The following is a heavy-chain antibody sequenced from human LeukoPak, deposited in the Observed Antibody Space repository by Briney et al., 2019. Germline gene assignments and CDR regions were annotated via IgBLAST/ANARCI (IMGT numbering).Heavy chain of an antibody. CDR2: ISYDGTNE. Sequence: PGGSLRLSCAASGLTFSIYGMHWVRQAPDKGLEWVAFISYDGTNENYADSVKGRFTVSRDNSKDTVYLQMNSLRVEDTAMYYCAKEGGPFDIWGQGTMVTVSS. D-gene: IGHD2-15*01. CDR3: AKEGGPFDI. V-gene: IGHV3-30*02. CDR1: GLTFSIYG. J-gene: IGHJ3*02.